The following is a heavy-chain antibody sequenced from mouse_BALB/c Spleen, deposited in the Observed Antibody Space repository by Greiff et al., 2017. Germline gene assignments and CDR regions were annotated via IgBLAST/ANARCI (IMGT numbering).Heavy chain of an antibody. Sequence: EVKVVESGGGLVKPGGSLKLSCAASGFTFSSYAMSWVRQSPEKRLEWVAEISSGGSYTYYPDTVTGRFTISRDNAKNTLYLEMSSLRSEDTAMYYCARDGDYYGSSYGYFDVWGAGTTVTVSS. CDR1: GFTFSSYA. J-gene: IGHJ1*01. V-gene: IGHV5-9-4*01. CDR3: ARDGDYYGSSYGYFDV. D-gene: IGHD1-1*01. CDR2: ISSGGSYT.